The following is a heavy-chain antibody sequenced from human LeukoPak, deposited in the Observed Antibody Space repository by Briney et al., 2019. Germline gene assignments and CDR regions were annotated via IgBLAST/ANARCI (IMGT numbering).Heavy chain of an antibody. CDR1: GITLSNYG. CDR3: AKRGVVIRVILVGFHKEAYYFDS. D-gene: IGHD3-22*01. CDR2: ISDSGGRT. Sequence: PGGFLRLSCAVSGITLSNYGMSWVRQAPGKGLEWVAGISDSGGRTNYADSVKGRFTISRDNPKNTLYLQMNRLRAEDTAVYFCAKRGVVIRVILVGFHKEAYYFDSWGQGALVTVSS. V-gene: IGHV3-23*01. J-gene: IGHJ4*02.